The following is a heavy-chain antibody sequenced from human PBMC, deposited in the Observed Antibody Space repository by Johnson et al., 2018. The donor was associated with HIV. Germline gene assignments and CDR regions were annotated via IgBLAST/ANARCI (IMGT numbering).Heavy chain of an antibody. Sequence: VQLVESGGGLVQPGGSLRLSCIASGFTFSNYWMSWVRQAPGKGLEWVANIKEDGNDDYYVDSLRGRFTIYRDNAKNSMYLQMDNLRIEDTALYYCAKDMSSSWYRGAFHIWGQGTVVTVSS. CDR3: AKDMSSSWYRGAFHI. CDR1: GFTFSNYW. D-gene: IGHD6-13*01. J-gene: IGHJ3*02. V-gene: IGHV3-7*05. CDR2: IKEDGNDD.